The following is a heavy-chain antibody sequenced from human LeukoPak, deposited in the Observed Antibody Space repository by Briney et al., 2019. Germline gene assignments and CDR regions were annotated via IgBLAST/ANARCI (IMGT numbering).Heavy chain of an antibody. CDR1: GGSISSNSYY. V-gene: IGHV4-39*01. D-gene: IGHD5-24*01. CDR3: ARHERYYFYMDV. J-gene: IGHJ6*03. CDR2: IYYIGST. Sequence: PSETLSLTCAVSGGSISSNSYYWGWIRQPPDKGLEWIGNIYYIGSTYYNPSLKSRITISVDTSKNQFSLKLSSVTAADTAVYYCARHERYYFYMDVWGKGTTVTVSS.